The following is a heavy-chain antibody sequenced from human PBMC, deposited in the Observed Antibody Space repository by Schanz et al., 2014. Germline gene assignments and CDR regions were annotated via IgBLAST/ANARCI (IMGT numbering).Heavy chain of an antibody. CDR2: ISASGGDT. D-gene: IGHD6-25*01. CDR1: EFTFSTDA. V-gene: IGHV3-23*04. CDR3: AKVRYSSGWRGDYFDE. J-gene: IGHJ4*02. Sequence: EVQLVESGGGLIQPGGSLRLSCAASEFTFSTDAMSWVRQAPGKGLEWLSVISASGGDTYYADSVKGRFTISRGNSKNTLYLQMNRLRAEDTAVYYCAKVRYSSGWRGDYFDEWGQGTLVTVAS.